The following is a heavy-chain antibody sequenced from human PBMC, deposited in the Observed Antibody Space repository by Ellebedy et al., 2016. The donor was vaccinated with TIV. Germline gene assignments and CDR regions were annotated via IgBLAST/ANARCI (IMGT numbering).Heavy chain of an antibody. D-gene: IGHD4-17*01. Sequence: GESLKISCAASGFTFSSCAMSWVRQAPGKGLEWVSSISGNGGSTIYADSVKGRLTISRDNSKNTLYLQMNSLRAEDTAIYYCAKNMRTVTTTIDYWGQGTLVTVSS. CDR1: GFTFSSCA. CDR3: AKNMRTVTTTIDY. CDR2: ISGNGGST. V-gene: IGHV3-23*01. J-gene: IGHJ4*02.